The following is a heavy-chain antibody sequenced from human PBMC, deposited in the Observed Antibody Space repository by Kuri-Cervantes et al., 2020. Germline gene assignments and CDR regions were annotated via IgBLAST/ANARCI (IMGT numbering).Heavy chain of an antibody. CDR1: EFTFSDYS. Sequence: LSLTCAASEFTFSDYSMNWVRQAPGKGLEWVSCTSSSGNYKFYADSVKGRFTISRDNAEKSVYLQMNSLRAEDTAVYYCAKDRVLAESGSIYYYGMDVWGQGTTVTVSS. V-gene: IGHV3-21*04. D-gene: IGHD3-3*01. CDR2: TSSSGNYK. CDR3: AKDRVLAESGSIYYYGMDV. J-gene: IGHJ6*02.